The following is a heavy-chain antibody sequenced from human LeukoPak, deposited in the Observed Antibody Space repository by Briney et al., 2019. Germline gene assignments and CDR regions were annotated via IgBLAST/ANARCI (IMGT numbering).Heavy chain of an antibody. CDR1: GFTFSSYA. Sequence: AGGSLRLSCAASGFTFSSYAMSWVRQAPGKGLEWVSAISGSGGSTYYADSVKGRFTISRDNSKNTVYLQMDSLRAEDTAVYYCARDRADGYNYGDYFDNWGQGTLVTVSS. J-gene: IGHJ4*02. D-gene: IGHD5-18*01. CDR2: ISGSGGST. CDR3: ARDRADGYNYGDYFDN. V-gene: IGHV3-23*01.